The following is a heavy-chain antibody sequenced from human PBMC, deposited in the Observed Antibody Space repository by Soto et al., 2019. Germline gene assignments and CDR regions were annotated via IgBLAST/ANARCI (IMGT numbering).Heavy chain of an antibody. V-gene: IGHV1-2*02. Sequence: ASVKVSCKASGYTFTGHYMHWVRQAPGQGLEWMGWINSNSVGTNYAQKFQGRVTMTRDTSISTAYMELSRLRSDDTAVYSCAREPIVRAAHDFDIWGQGTIVTV. CDR2: INSNSVGT. CDR1: GYTFTGHY. CDR3: AREPIVRAAHDFDI. J-gene: IGHJ3*02. D-gene: IGHD3-10*01.